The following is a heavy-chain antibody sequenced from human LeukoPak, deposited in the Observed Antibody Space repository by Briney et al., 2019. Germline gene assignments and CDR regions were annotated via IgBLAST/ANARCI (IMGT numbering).Heavy chain of an antibody. V-gene: IGHV4-30-4*01. D-gene: IGHD2-8*01. J-gene: IGHJ3*02. Sequence: SSETLSLTCTVSGGSISSGDYYWSWIRQPPGRGLEWIGYIYYSGSTYYNPSLKSRVTISVDTSKNQFSLKLSSVTAADTAVYYCARDALTDDAFDIWGQGTMVTVSS. CDR2: IYYSGST. CDR1: GGSISSGDYY. CDR3: ARDALTDDAFDI.